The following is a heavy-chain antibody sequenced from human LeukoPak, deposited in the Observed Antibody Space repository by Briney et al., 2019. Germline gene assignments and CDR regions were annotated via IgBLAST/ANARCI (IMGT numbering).Heavy chain of an antibody. V-gene: IGHV3-23*01. D-gene: IGHD1-26*01. CDR3: ARDLTGYSGIYSDH. CDR1: GFTFNSYA. Sequence: GSLRLSCAASGFTFNSYAMSWVRQAPGKGLEWVSAISGSAGSTYYADSVKGRFTISRDNSKNRLYVQMNSLRAEDTAVYYCARDLTGYSGIYSDHWGQGTLVTVSS. J-gene: IGHJ4*02. CDR2: ISGSAGST.